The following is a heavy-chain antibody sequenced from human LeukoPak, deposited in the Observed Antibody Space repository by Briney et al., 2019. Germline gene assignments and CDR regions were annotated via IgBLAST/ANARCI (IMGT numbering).Heavy chain of an antibody. V-gene: IGHV1-2*02. J-gene: IGHJ5*02. CDR1: GYTFTGYY. CDR3: ARGPIAAAGRWFDP. CDR2: VNPNSGGT. D-gene: IGHD6-13*01. Sequence: ASVKVSCKASGYTFTGYYMHWVRQAPGQGLEWMGWVNPNSGGTNYAQKFQGRVTMTRDTSISTAYMELSRLRSDDTAVYYCARGPIAAAGRWFDPWGQGTLVTVSS.